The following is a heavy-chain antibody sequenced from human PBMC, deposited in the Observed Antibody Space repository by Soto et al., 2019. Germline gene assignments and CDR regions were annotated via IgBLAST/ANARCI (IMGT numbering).Heavy chain of an antibody. CDR1: GYTFTGYF. CDR2: INPNSGAT. CDR3: ARGGGTILAPLP. D-gene: IGHD3-3*01. Sequence: QVQLVQSGAEVKKPGASVKVSCKASGYTFTGYFMHWVRQAPGQGLEWMGWINPNSGATKYAQKFQGMVTLSRDTSIRTAYMELTGLRSDDTAVYYCARGGGTILAPLPWGQGTQVTVSS. V-gene: IGHV1-2*02. J-gene: IGHJ5*02.